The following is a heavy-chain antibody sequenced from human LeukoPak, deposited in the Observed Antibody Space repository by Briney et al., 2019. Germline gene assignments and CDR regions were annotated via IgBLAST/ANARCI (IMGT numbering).Heavy chain of an antibody. CDR3: GRQVDTTMALPDY. Sequence: GASVKVSCKASGYTLTNYGISWVRQAPGLGLEWMGWISGYNGNTNFAQKFQGRVTMTTDTSTSTAYMELRSLRSDDTAVYYCGRQVDTTMALPDYWGQGTLVTVSS. J-gene: IGHJ4*02. CDR1: GYTLTNYG. V-gene: IGHV1-18*01. D-gene: IGHD5-18*01. CDR2: ISGYNGNT.